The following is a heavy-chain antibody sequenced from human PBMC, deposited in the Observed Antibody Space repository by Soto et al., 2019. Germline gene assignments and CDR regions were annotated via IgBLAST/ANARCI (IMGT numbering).Heavy chain of an antibody. D-gene: IGHD3-10*01. Sequence: GGSLRLSCAASGFTFSSYGMHWVRQAPGKGLEWVAVISYDGSNKYYADSVKGRFTISRDNSKNTLYLQMNSLRAEDTAVYYCANKGGPSGPGDYWGQGTLVTVSS. CDR2: ISYDGSNK. CDR1: GFTFSSYG. V-gene: IGHV3-30*18. CDR3: ANKGGPSGPGDY. J-gene: IGHJ4*02.